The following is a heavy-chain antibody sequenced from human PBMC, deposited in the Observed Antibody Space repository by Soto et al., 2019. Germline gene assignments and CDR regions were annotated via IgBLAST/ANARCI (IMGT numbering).Heavy chain of an antibody. Sequence: PSVKVSCKASGYTFTTYNINWVRQATGQGLEWMGWMNPNSGTTGYAQKFQDRITLTRDTSMTTAYMELSSLRSDDTAVYFCVRYGVAATFWGQGTLVTVSS. CDR2: MNPNSGTT. CDR1: GYTFTTYN. CDR3: VRYGVAATF. D-gene: IGHD2-21*02. J-gene: IGHJ4*02. V-gene: IGHV1-8*01.